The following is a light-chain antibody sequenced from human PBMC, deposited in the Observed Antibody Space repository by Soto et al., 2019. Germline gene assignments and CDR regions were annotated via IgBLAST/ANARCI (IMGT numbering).Light chain of an antibody. J-gene: IGKJ1*01. CDR1: QSISNN. V-gene: IGKV3-15*01. CDR2: GAS. Sequence: EIVMTQSPATLSVSPGERVTLSCRASQSISNNLAWYQQKPGQAPRLLIYGASTRATDIPARFSGSGSGTEFTLTISSLQSEDFALYYCQQYNNWPPWTFGQGNKVEIK. CDR3: QQYNNWPPWT.